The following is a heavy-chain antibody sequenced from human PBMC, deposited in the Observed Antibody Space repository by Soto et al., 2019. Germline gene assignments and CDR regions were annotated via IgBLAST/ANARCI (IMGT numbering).Heavy chain of an antibody. CDR3: ARSIVVVTALDY. D-gene: IGHD2-21*02. V-gene: IGHV1-3*01. Sequence: ASVKVSCKASGYTFTSYAMHWVRQAPGQRLEWMGWINAGNGNTKYSQKFQGIVTITRDTSASTAYMELSSLRSEDTAVYYCARSIVVVTALDYWGQGTLVTVS. CDR2: INAGNGNT. CDR1: GYTFTSYA. J-gene: IGHJ4*02.